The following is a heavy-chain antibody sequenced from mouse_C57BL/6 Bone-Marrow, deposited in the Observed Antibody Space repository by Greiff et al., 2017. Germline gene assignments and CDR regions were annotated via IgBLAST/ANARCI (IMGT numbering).Heavy chain of an antibody. Sequence: VQLQQPGAELVKPGASVKLSCKASGYTFTSYWMHWVKQRPGQGLAWIGMIHPNSGSNNYNEKFKSKATLTVYKSSSTAYMQLSSLTSEDSAVYYCTRYDGYYVWYFDVWGTGTTVTVSS. CDR2: IHPNSGSN. CDR1: GYTFTSYW. CDR3: TRYDGYYVWYFDV. D-gene: IGHD2-3*01. V-gene: IGHV1-64*01. J-gene: IGHJ1*03.